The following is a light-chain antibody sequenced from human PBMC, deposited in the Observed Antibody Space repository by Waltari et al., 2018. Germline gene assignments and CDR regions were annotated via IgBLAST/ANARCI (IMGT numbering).Light chain of an antibody. CDR3: ATWDDRQSGVV. CDR1: HSNIGKNP. V-gene: IGLV1-44*01. J-gene: IGLJ2*01. CDR2: RDN. Sequence: QTLLTQPHSASGTPGQRVTVSCSGDHSNIGKNPVNWYQQLPGTAPKLLIYRDNQRPSGVPDRFSGSRSGTSASLAISGLRPDDEASYYCATWDDRQSGVVFGGGTTLTVL.